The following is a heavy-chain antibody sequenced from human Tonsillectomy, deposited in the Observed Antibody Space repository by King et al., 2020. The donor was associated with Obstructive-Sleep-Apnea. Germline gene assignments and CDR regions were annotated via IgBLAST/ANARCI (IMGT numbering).Heavy chain of an antibody. J-gene: IGHJ5*02. CDR1: GFTFSSYS. V-gene: IGHV3-48*01. CDR2: ISSSSSTI. Sequence: VQLVESGGGLVQPGGSLRLSCAASGFTFSSYSMNWVRQAPGKGLEWVSYISSSSSTIYYADSVKGRFTISRDNAKNSLYLQMNSLRAEDTAVYYCASAPLEWAAAHWFDPWGQGTLVTVSS. CDR3: ASAPLEWAAAHWFDP. D-gene: IGHD6-13*01.